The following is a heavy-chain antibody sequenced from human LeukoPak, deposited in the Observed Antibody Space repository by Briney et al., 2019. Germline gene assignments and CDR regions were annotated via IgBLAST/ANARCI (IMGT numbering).Heavy chain of an antibody. V-gene: IGHV3-48*03. CDR3: ARGVGSLSEYYFDY. CDR1: GFTFSSYD. D-gene: IGHD3-10*01. CDR2: ISSSGSTI. J-gene: IGHJ4*02. Sequence: GGSLRLSCAASGFTFSSYDMNWVRQAPGKGLEWVSCISSSGSTIYYADSVKGRFTISRDNAKNSLYLQMNSLRAEDTAVYYCARGVGSLSEYYFDYWGQGTLVTVSS.